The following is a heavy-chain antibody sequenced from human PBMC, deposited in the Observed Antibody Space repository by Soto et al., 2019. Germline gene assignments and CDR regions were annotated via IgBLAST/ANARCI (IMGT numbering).Heavy chain of an antibody. Sequence: GESLKISCKGSGYSFTSYWISWVRQMPGKGLEWMGRIDPSDSYTNYSPSFQGHVTISADKSISTAYLQWSSLKASDTAMYYCARQSSPVPYYYYGMDVWGQGTTVTVSS. CDR2: IDPSDSYT. V-gene: IGHV5-10-1*01. J-gene: IGHJ6*02. D-gene: IGHD6-13*01. CDR1: GYSFTSYW. CDR3: ARQSSPVPYYYYGMDV.